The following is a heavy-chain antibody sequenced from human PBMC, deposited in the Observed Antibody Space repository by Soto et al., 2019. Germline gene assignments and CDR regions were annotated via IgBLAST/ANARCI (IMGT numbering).Heavy chain of an antibody. J-gene: IGHJ1*01. Sequence: QVQLQESGPGLVKPSETLSLTCTVSGGSISSYYWSWIRQPPGKGLEWIGYIYYSGSTNYNPSLKSRVTISVDTSKNQFSLKLSSVTAADTAVYYCARSGTGYCSGGSCYSSEHWGQGTLVTVSS. V-gene: IGHV4-59*01. CDR1: GGSISSYY. CDR3: ARSGTGYCSGGSCYSSEH. D-gene: IGHD2-15*01. CDR2: IYYSGST.